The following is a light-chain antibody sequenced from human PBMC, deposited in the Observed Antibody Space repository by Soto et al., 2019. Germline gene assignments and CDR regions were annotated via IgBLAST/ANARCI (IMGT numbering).Light chain of an antibody. CDR3: QQYYGTPYT. CDR2: DAS. CDR1: QSVSSY. V-gene: IGKV3-11*01. J-gene: IGKJ2*01. Sequence: EIVLTQSPATLSLSPGERATLSCRASQSVSSYLAWYQQKPGQAPRLLIYDASNRATGIPARFSGSGSGTDFTLTISSLQADDVAVYYCQQYYGTPYTFGQGTKLEI.